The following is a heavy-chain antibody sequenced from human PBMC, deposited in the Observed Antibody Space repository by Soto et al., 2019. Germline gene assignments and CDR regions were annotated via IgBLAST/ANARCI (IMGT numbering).Heavy chain of an antibody. CDR3: ARGMTPPGAPAWYYFDS. CDR2: FSLSGTT. J-gene: IGHJ4*02. Sequence: SETLSLTCTVSGASITGTSYWSWIRQPAGKGLEWIGRFSLSGTTNYNPSLRSRVTMSANVSKNQFSLRLTSVTAADTALYYCARGMTPPGAPAWYYFDSWGQGTLVTVSS. V-gene: IGHV4-4*07. D-gene: IGHD2-8*02. CDR1: GASITGTSY.